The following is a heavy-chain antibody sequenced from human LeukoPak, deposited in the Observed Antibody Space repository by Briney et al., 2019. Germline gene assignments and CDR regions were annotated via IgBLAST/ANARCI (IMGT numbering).Heavy chain of an antibody. Sequence: SETLSLTCTVSGGSISSYYWDWIRQPPGKGLEWIGYIYYSGSTNYNPSLKSRVTISVDTSKNQFSLKLSSVTAADTAVYYCARGGWYPESFQHWGQGALVTVSS. V-gene: IGHV4-59*13. CDR1: GGSISSYY. J-gene: IGHJ1*01. CDR2: IYYSGST. D-gene: IGHD6-19*01. CDR3: ARGGWYPESFQH.